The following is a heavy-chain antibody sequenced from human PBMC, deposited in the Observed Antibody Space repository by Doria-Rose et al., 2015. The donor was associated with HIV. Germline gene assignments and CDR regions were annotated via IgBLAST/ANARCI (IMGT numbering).Heavy chain of an antibody. D-gene: IGHD6-13*01. Sequence: ETLTPTCTVSGVSLSSPGVGVSWIRQPPGKALEWLANIFSDDERSYKTSLMSRLTISRGTSKSQVVLTMTDMDPVDTATYYCARIKSSRWYHKYYFDFWGQGTLVIVSA. CDR1: GVSLSSPGVG. CDR3: ARIKSSRWYHKYYFDF. V-gene: IGHV2-26*01. CDR2: IFSDDER. J-gene: IGHJ4*02.